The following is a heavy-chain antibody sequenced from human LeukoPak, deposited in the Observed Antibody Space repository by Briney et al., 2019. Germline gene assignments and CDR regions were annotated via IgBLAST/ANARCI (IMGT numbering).Heavy chain of an antibody. CDR2: ISYDGSNK. Sequence: GGSLRLSCAASGFTFNSYAMHWVRQAPGKGLEWVAVISYDGSNKYYADSVKGRFTISRDNSKNTLYLQMNSLRAEDTAVYYCARDERGATPSDYWGQGTLVTVSS. D-gene: IGHD1-26*01. J-gene: IGHJ4*02. CDR1: GFTFNSYA. CDR3: ARDERGATPSDY. V-gene: IGHV3-30-3*01.